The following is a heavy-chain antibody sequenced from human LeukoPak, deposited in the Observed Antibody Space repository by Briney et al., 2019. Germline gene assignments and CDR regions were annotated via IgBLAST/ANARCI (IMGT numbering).Heavy chain of an antibody. J-gene: IGHJ6*03. CDR3: ARDSSLAYYYYYYMDV. V-gene: IGHV3-23*01. Sequence: GGSLRLSCVASGFTFSRHGMNWVRQAPGKGLEWVSGISPSGDIKYYVDSVKGRFTVSRDNSKNTLYLQMNSLRAEDTAVYYCARDSSLAYYYYYYMDVWGKGTTVTISS. CDR2: ISPSGDIK. D-gene: IGHD2-2*01. CDR1: GFTFSRHG.